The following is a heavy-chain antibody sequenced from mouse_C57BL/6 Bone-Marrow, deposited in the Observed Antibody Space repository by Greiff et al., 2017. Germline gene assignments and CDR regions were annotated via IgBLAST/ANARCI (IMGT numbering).Heavy chain of an antibody. CDR2: IYPGDGDT. D-gene: IGHD1-1*01. CDR3: ARWDYYGSGGYFDY. Sequence: VQLKESGAELVKPGASVKISCKASGYAFSSYWLNWVKQRPGKGLEWIGQIYPGDGDTNYNGKFKGKATLTADKSSSTAYMQLSSLTSEDSAVYFCARWDYYGSGGYFDYWGQGTTRTVSS. J-gene: IGHJ2*01. CDR1: GYAFSSYW. V-gene: IGHV1-80*01.